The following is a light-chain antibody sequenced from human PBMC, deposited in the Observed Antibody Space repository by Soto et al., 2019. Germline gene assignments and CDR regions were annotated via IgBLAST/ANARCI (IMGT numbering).Light chain of an antibody. CDR1: SSNIGSNN. CDR2: NNA. V-gene: IGLV1-44*01. Sequence: QSVLTQPPSASGTPGQRVTISCSGSSSNIGSNNVNWYQQLPGMAPKYLIYNNAQWPSGVPDRFSGSKSGTSASLAISGLQSEDEADYYCAAWDDRLNAVVFGGGTQLTVL. CDR3: AAWDDRLNAVV. J-gene: IGLJ2*01.